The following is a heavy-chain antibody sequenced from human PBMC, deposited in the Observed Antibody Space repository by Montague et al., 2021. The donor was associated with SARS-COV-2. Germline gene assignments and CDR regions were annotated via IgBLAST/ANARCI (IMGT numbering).Heavy chain of an antibody. V-gene: IGHV4-39*01. CDR1: GGSISSSRYY. CDR3: ARGYSGYGDPTGFDP. CDR2: IYYSGST. D-gene: IGHD5-12*01. Sequence: SETLSLTCTVSGGSISSSRYYWGWIRQPPGKGLEWIGCIYYSGSTYYNPSLKSRVTISVDTSKNQFSLKLSSVTAADTAVDYCARGYSGYGDPTGFDPWGQGTLVTVSS. J-gene: IGHJ5*02.